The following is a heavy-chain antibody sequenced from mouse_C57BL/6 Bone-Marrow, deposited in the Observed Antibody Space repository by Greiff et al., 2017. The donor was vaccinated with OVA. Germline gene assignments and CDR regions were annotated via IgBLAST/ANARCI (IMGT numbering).Heavy chain of an antibody. J-gene: IGHJ1*03. Sequence: QVQLKESGPGLVQPSQSLSITCTVSGFSLTSYGVHWVRQSPGKGLEWLGVIWSGGSTDYNAAFISRLSISKDNSKSQVFFKMNSLQADDTAIYYCARNPPYLFYWYFDVWGTGTTVTVSS. CDR3: ARNPPYLFYWYFDV. CDR1: GFSLTSYG. CDR2: IWSGGST. D-gene: IGHD6-5*01. V-gene: IGHV2-2*01.